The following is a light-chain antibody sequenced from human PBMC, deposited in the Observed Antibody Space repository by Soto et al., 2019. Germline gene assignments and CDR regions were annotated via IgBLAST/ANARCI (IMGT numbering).Light chain of an antibody. CDR3: QQYNNWPYT. CDR2: GAS. Sequence: EIVMTQSPATLSVSPGERATLSCRASQSVYSNLAWYQQKPGQPPRLLISGASTRATGIPARFSGSGSGTEFTLTICSLQSEDFAAYYCQQYNNWPYTFGPGTRVDFK. J-gene: IGKJ3*01. V-gene: IGKV3-15*01. CDR1: QSVYSN.